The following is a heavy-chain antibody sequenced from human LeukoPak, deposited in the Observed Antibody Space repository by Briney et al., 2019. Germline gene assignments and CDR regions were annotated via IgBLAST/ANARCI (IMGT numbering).Heavy chain of an antibody. J-gene: IGHJ3*02. CDR1: GFTFSSYG. CDR2: MRYDGSNK. V-gene: IGHV3-30*02. Sequence: GGSLRLSCAASGFTFSSYGMHWVRQAPGKGLEWVAFMRYDGSNKYYADSVKGRFTISRDNSKNTLYLQMNSLRAEDTAVYYCAKDGAYSGSDSGVYDIWGQGTMVTVSS. CDR3: AKDGAYSGSDSGVYDI. D-gene: IGHD1-26*01.